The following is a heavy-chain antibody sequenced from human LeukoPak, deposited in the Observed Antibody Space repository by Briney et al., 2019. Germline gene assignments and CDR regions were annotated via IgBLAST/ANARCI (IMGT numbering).Heavy chain of an antibody. V-gene: IGHV4-59*12. D-gene: IGHD3-10*01. CDR1: GGSFSGYY. J-gene: IGHJ3*02. Sequence: SETLSLTCAVYGGSFSGYYWSWIRQPPGKGLECIGYIHYTGSTNYNPSLKSRVTISLDTSRNQFSLKLNSVTAADTAVYYCAKSNGYGLVDIWGQGTMVTVSS. CDR3: AKSNGYGLVDI. CDR2: IHYTGST.